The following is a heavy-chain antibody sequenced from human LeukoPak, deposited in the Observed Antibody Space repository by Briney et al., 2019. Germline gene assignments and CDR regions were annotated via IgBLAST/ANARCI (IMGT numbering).Heavy chain of an antibody. CDR2: INHSGST. CDR1: GGSFSGYY. Sequence: SETLSLTCAVYGGSFSGYYWSWIRQPPGKGLEWIGEINHSGSTNYNPSLKSRVTISVDTSKNQFSLKLSSVTAADTAVYYCAREQWLVIDYWGQGALVTVSS. CDR3: AREQWLVIDY. J-gene: IGHJ4*02. V-gene: IGHV4-34*01. D-gene: IGHD6-19*01.